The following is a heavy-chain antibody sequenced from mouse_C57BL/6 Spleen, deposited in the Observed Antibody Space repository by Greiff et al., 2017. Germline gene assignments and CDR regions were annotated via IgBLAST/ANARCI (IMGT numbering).Heavy chain of an antibody. Sequence: QVHVKQSGAELARPGASVKLSCKASGYTFTSYGISWVKQRTGQGLEWIGEIYPRSGNTYYNEKFKGKATLTADKSSSTAYMELRSLTSEDSAVYFCARKGAQASYAMDYWGQGTSVTVSS. D-gene: IGHD3-2*02. CDR1: GYTFTSYG. CDR3: ARKGAQASYAMDY. J-gene: IGHJ4*01. CDR2: IYPRSGNT. V-gene: IGHV1-81*01.